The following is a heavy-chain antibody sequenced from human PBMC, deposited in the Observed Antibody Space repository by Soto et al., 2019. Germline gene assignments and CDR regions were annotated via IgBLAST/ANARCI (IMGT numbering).Heavy chain of an antibody. Sequence: TLSLTCTVSGGSISSGDYYWSWIRQPPGKGLEWIGYIYYSGSTYYNPSLKSRVTISVDTSKNQFSLKLSSVTAADTAVYYCARDGSRGYYPLAFDIWGQGTMVTV. D-gene: IGHD3-22*01. CDR2: IYYSGST. J-gene: IGHJ3*02. CDR1: GGSISSGDYY. CDR3: ARDGSRGYYPLAFDI. V-gene: IGHV4-30-4*01.